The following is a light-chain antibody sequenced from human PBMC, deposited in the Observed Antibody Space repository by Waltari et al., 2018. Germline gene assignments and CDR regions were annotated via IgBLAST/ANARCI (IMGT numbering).Light chain of an antibody. V-gene: IGLV2-23*02. CDR3: CSYAGDALWV. CDR2: EVT. J-gene: IGLJ3*02. CDR1: SSDFGTYNL. Sequence: QSTLTQPASVSGSPGQSITISCTGTSSDFGTYNLVSWYQHHPGKVPSVLIYEVTKRPSGVSNRFSGSKSGYTASLTISGLQAEDEADYYCCSYAGDALWVFGGGTKLTVL.